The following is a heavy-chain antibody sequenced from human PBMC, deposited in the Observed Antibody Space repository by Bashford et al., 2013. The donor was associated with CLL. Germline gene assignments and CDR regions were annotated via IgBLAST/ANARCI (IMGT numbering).Heavy chain of an antibody. D-gene: IGHD3-10*02. CDR2: INGDGSTT. Sequence: GSLRLSCDASGFTFRSYWMHWVRQVPGKGLEWVSRINGDGSTTSYADSVKGRFTISRDNAKDTLSLQMNSLRVEDTAVYYCVRDMDLFGSDNWFDTWGQGTLVTVSS. CDR3: VRDMDLFGSDNWFDT. V-gene: IGHV3-74*01. J-gene: IGHJ5*02. CDR1: GFTFRSYW.